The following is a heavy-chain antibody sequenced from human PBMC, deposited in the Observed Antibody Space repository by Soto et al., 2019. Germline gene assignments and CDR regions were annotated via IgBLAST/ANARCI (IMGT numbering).Heavy chain of an antibody. D-gene: IGHD6-19*01. J-gene: IGHJ2*01. CDR1: GGSISSSSYY. CDR2: IYYSGST. V-gene: IGHV4-39*01. CDR3: AKSVALDWYFDL. Sequence: QLQLQESGPGLVKPSETLSLTCTVSGGSISSSSYYWGWIRQPPGKGLEWIGSIYYSGSTYYNPSLKSRVTISVDTSKNQFSLKLSSVTAADTAVYYCAKSVALDWYFDLWGRGPLVTVSS.